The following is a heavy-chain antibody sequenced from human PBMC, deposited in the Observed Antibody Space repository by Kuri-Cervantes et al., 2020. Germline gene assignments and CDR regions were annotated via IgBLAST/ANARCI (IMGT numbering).Heavy chain of an antibody. CDR3: AREIPVAGIIRPGYFDY. CDR2: ISYDGSNK. CDR1: GFTFSSYA. J-gene: IGHJ4*02. Sequence: GESLKISCAASGFTFSSYAMHWVRQAPGKGLEWVAVISYDGSNKYYADSVKGRFTISRDNSKNTLYLQMNSLRAEDTAVYYCAREIPVAGIIRPGYFDYWGQGTLVTVSS. V-gene: IGHV3-30*07. D-gene: IGHD6-19*01.